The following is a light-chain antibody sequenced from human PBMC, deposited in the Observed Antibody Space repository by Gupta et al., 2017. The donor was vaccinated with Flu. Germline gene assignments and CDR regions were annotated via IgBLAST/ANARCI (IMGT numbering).Light chain of an antibody. CDR2: DAS. Sequence: SPATLSFSPGERATLSCRASQSVSSYLAWYQQKPGQAPRLLIYDASTRATGIPARFSGSGSGTDFTLTISSLEPEDFAVYYWQQRSNWLTFGGGTKVEIK. CDR1: QSVSSY. CDR3: QQRSNWLT. V-gene: IGKV3-11*01. J-gene: IGKJ4*01.